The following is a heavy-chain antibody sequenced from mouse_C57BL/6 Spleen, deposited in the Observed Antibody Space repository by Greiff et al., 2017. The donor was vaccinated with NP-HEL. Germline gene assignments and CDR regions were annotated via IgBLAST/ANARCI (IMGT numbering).Heavy chain of an antibody. CDR1: GFTFSSYA. CDR2: ISSGGDYI. D-gene: IGHD1-1*01. CDR3: TRDRGSSYPYYFDY. Sequence: EVQRVESGEGLVKPGGSLKLSCAASGFTFSSYAMSWVRQTPEKRLEWVAYISSGGDYIYYADTVKGRFTISRDNARNTLYLQMSSLKSEDTAMYYCTRDRGSSYPYYFDYWGQGTTLTVSS. V-gene: IGHV5-9-1*02. J-gene: IGHJ2*01.